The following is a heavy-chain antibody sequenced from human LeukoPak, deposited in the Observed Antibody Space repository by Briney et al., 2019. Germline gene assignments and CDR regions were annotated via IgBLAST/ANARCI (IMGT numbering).Heavy chain of an antibody. D-gene: IGHD1-1*01. V-gene: IGHV3-30*02. CDR2: IRYDGSNK. Sequence: PGGSLRLSCAASGFTFSSYGMHWVRQAPGKGLEWVAFIRYDGSNKYYADSVKGRFTISRDNSKNTLYLQMNSLRAEDTAVYYCARVQLAQFDYWGQGTLVTVSS. CDR3: ARVQLAQFDY. J-gene: IGHJ4*02. CDR1: GFTFSSYG.